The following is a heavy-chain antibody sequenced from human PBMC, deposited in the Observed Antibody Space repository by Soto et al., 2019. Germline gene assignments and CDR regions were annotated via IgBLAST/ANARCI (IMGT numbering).Heavy chain of an antibody. CDR2: IYYDGNT. CDR3: ARGNWYCDL. Sequence: QVQLQESGPGLVKPSETLSLTCTVSGGSITTYYWSWIRQPPGKGLEWIGYIYYDGNTNYNPSLKSRVTISVDTSKNQFSLKLNSVTAADTAVYYCARGNWYCDLWGRGTLVTVSS. J-gene: IGHJ2*01. CDR1: GGSITTYY. V-gene: IGHV4-59*01.